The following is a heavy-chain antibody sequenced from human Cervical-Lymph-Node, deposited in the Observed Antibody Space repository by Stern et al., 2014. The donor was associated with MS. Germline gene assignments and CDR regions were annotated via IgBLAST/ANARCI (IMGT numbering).Heavy chain of an antibody. CDR3: ARPHLYCSGATCSWGVY. CDR2: IHFGGST. J-gene: IGHJ4*02. D-gene: IGHD2-15*01. Sequence: QLQLQESGPGLVKPSETLSLTCTVSGASINSSPYYWGWIRQTPGQGLEWIGNIHFGGSTYYNLSLKSRITISVDTSKKPFSLKLSSETAADTAVYYCARPHLYCSGATCSWGVYWGQGTLVTVSS. V-gene: IGHV4-39*01. CDR1: GASINSSPYY.